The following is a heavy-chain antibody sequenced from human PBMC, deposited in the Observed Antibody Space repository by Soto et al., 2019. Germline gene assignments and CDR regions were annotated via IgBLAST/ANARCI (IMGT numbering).Heavy chain of an antibody. Sequence: TGGSLRLSCAASGFTFSSYTMNWVRQAPGKGLEWVSHISSGSSTIDYADSVKGRFTISRDNAKNSLYLQMNSLRDEDTAVYYCARGRSHYDFWSGYSDYWGQGTLVTVSS. D-gene: IGHD3-3*01. CDR3: ARGRSHYDFWSGYSDY. J-gene: IGHJ4*02. CDR2: ISSGSSTI. V-gene: IGHV3-48*02. CDR1: GFTFSSYT.